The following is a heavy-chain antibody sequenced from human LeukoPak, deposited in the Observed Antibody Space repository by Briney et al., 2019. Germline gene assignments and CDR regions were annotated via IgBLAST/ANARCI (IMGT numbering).Heavy chain of an antibody. CDR2: MNPNSGNT. J-gene: IGHJ4*02. V-gene: IGHV1-8*01. CDR1: GYTFTSYD. CDR3: ARRVASRPMYGFDY. Sequence: ASVKVSCKASGYTFTSYDINWVRQATGQGLEWMGWMNPNSGNTGYAQKFQGRVTMTRNTSISTAYMELSSLRSEDTAVYYCARRVASRPMYGFDYWGQGTLVTVSS. D-gene: IGHD3-3*01.